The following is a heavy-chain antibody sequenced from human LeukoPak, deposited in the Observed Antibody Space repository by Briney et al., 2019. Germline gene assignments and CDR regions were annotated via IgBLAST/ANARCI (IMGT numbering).Heavy chain of an antibody. D-gene: IGHD3-3*01. V-gene: IGHV3-23*01. Sequence: GGSLRLSCAASGFTFDDYAMHWVRHAPGKGLEWVSAISGSGVITFYADSVKGRFTISRDNSKNTLYLQMNSLRAEDTALYYCAKSRLSGINDAFDIWGQGTMVTVSS. CDR3: AKSRLSGINDAFDI. J-gene: IGHJ3*02. CDR1: GFTFDDYA. CDR2: ISGSGVIT.